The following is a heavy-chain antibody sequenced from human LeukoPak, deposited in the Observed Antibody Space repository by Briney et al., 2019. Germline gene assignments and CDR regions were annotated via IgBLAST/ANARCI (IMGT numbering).Heavy chain of an antibody. D-gene: IGHD3-22*01. J-gene: IGHJ3*02. CDR3: ARSHETYYYDSSGLYDAFDI. CDR2: ISSNGGNT. V-gene: IGHV3-64*01. Sequence: GGSLRLSCAASGFTFSSYSMHWVRQAPGKGLEYVSAISSNGGNTYYANSVKGRFTISRNNSKNTLYLQMGSLTTKVMAVYYCARSHETYYYDSSGLYDAFDIWGQGTMVTVSS. CDR1: GFTFSSYS.